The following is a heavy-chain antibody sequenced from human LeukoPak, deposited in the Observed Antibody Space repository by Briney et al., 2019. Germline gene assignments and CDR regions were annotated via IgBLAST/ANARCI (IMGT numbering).Heavy chain of an antibody. J-gene: IGHJ4*02. V-gene: IGHV3-23*01. CDR2: VSGSGGGT. CDR1: GFTFSTNA. D-gene: IGHD5-12*01. Sequence: GGSLRLSCAASGFTFSTNAMNWVRQAPGKGLEWVSAVSGSGGGTYYADSVKGRFTISRDNSKDTLYLQMNSLRAEDTAVYYCARDLYSGYDSSNYWGQGTLVTVSS. CDR3: ARDLYSGYDSSNY.